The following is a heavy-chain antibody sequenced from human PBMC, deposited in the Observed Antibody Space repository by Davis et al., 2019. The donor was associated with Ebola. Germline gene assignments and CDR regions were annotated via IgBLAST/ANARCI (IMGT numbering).Heavy chain of an antibody. CDR1: GFALRTYA. CDR2: ISSNGVST. D-gene: IGHD3-22*01. J-gene: IGHJ3*02. Sequence: GESLKISCAASGFALRTYAMYWVRQAPGKGLEYVSAISSNGVSTYYASSVKGRFTVSRDNSNNTLYLQMGSLRAEDMAVYYCARGRYYYETSGYYYDGDAFDIRGQGTMFTVSS. CDR3: ARGRYYYETSGYYYDGDAFDI. V-gene: IGHV3-64*01.